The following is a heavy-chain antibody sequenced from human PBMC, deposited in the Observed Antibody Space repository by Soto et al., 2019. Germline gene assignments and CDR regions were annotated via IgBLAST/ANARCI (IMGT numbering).Heavy chain of an antibody. CDR2: IYYSGST. Sequence: SETLSLTCTVSGGSISSYYWSWIRQPPGKGLEWIGYIYYSGSTNYNPSLKSRVTISVDTSKNQFSLKLSSVTAADTAVYYCARQEGLTFGGVIVRGWFDPWGQGTLVTVSS. J-gene: IGHJ5*02. CDR3: ARQEGLTFGGVIVRGWFDP. D-gene: IGHD3-16*02. CDR1: GGSISSYY. V-gene: IGHV4-59*08.